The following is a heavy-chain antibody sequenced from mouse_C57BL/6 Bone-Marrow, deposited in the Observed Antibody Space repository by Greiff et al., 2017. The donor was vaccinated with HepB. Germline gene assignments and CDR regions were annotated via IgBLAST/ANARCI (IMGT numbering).Heavy chain of an antibody. D-gene: IGHD1-1*01. Sequence: DVKLVESGGGLVQPKGSLKLSCAASGFTFNTYAMHWVRQAPGKGLEWVARIRSKSSNYATYYADSVKDRFTISRDDSQSMLYLQMNNLKTEDTAMYYCVRDRPYYYGSSFQLAWFAYWGQGTLVTVSA. CDR1: GFTFNTYA. J-gene: IGHJ3*01. V-gene: IGHV10-3*01. CDR2: IRSKSSNYAT. CDR3: VRDRPYYYGSSFQLAWFAY.